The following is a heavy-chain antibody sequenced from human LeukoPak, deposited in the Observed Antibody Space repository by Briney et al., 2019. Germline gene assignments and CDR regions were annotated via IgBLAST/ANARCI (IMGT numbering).Heavy chain of an antibody. CDR1: GGSISSSSYY. D-gene: IGHD2-2*01. J-gene: IGHJ6*04. CDR3: ARENVYYYQMDV. Sequence: KSSETLSLTCTVSGGSISSSSYYWSWIRQPPGKGLEWIAYIYYTGSTNYNPSLKSRVTISVDTSKNQFSLKLSSVTAADTAMYYCARENVYYYQMDVWGKGTTVTVSS. V-gene: IGHV4-61*01. CDR2: IYYTGST.